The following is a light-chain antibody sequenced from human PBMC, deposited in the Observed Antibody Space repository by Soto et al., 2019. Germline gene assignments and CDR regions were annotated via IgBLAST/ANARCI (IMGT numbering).Light chain of an antibody. V-gene: IGKV1-27*01. Sequence: DIQMTQSPSSLSASVGDRVTITCRASQGISNYLAWYQQKPGKVLKLLIYAASTLQSGVPSRFSDSRSGTDFTLTISSPQPEDVATYYCQKYNSAPLTFGPGTKVDIK. CDR1: QGISNY. CDR3: QKYNSAPLT. CDR2: AAS. J-gene: IGKJ3*01.